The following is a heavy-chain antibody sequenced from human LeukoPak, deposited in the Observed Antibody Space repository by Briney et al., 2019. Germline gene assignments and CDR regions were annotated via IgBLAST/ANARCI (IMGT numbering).Heavy chain of an antibody. Sequence: GESLKISCKGSGYSFTTYWIAWVRQMPGKGLEWMGIIHPGDSNSRYSPPLQGQVTISADKSLSTAYLQWSSLKASDTAMYYCARLSDLSGWAIDYWGQGTLVTVPS. J-gene: IGHJ4*02. D-gene: IGHD6-19*01. CDR2: IHPGDSNS. CDR1: GYSFTTYW. V-gene: IGHV5-51*01. CDR3: ARLSDLSGWAIDY.